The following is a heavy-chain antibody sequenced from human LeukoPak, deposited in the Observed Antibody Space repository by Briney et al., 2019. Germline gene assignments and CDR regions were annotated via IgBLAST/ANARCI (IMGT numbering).Heavy chain of an antibody. Sequence: GGSLRLSCAASGFTFDDYGMSWVRQAPGKGLVWVSRINSDGSSTSYADSVKGRFTISRDNAKNTLYLQMNSLRAEDTAVYYCARGRWLRYDYWGQGTLVTVSS. CDR3: ARGRWLRYDY. D-gene: IGHD5-12*01. J-gene: IGHJ4*02. CDR2: INSDGSST. V-gene: IGHV3-74*01. CDR1: GFTFDDYG.